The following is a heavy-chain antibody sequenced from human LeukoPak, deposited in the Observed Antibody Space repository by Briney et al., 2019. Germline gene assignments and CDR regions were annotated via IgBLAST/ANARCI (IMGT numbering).Heavy chain of an antibody. D-gene: IGHD6-19*01. J-gene: IGHJ4*02. CDR3: AKAHSGWSPFDY. CDR1: GFTFSRYS. Sequence: PGGSLRLSCAASGFTFSRYSMNWVRQAPGKGLEWVSSISTSSSYIYYADSVKGRFTISRDNSKNTLYLQMNSLRAEDTAVYYCAKAHSGWSPFDYWGQGTLVTVSS. V-gene: IGHV3-21*04. CDR2: ISTSSSYI.